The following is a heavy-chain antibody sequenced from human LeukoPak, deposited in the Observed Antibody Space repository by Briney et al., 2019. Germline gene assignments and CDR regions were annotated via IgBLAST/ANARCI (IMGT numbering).Heavy chain of an antibody. CDR3: ARDDFSGYYSDGYFDY. CDR1: GFTFGDYY. J-gene: IGHJ4*02. Sequence: GGSLRLSCAASGFTFGDYYMSWIRQAPGKGLEWVSYISSSGSTIYYADSVKGRFTISRDNAKNSLYLQMNSLRAEDTAVYYCARDDFSGYYSDGYFDYWGQGTLVTVSS. CDR2: ISSSGSTI. D-gene: IGHD3-22*01. V-gene: IGHV3-11*04.